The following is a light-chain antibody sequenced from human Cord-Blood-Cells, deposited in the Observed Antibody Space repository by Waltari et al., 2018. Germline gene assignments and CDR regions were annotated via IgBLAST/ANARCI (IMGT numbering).Light chain of an antibody. Sequence: DIVMTQSPDSLAVSLVARPAINYKPSPSFLYSSNNKHYLAWYQQKPGQPPKLLIYWASNRETAVPDRFSGRGSGTDFTLTISCLKAEDVAVYYCQQYYSTPRTFGGGTKVEIK. V-gene: IGKV4-1*01. CDR1: PSFLYSSNNKHY. J-gene: IGKJ4*01. CDR3: QQYYSTPRT. CDR2: WAS.